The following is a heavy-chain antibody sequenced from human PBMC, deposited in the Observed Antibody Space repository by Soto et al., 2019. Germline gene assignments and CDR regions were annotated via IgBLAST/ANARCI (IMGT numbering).Heavy chain of an antibody. D-gene: IGHD5-12*01. V-gene: IGHV3-53*01. CDR1: GFTVSSNY. CDR3: ARVSRGPYNWFDP. CDR2: IYSGGST. Sequence: HPGGSLRLSCAASGFTVSSNYMSWVRQAPGKGLEWVSVIYSGGSTYYADSVKGRFTISRDNSKNTLYLQMNSLRAEDTAVYYWARVSRGPYNWFDPWGRGTLVTVSS. J-gene: IGHJ5*02.